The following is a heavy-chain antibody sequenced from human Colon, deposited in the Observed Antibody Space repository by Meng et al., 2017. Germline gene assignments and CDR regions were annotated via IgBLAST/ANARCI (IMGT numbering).Heavy chain of an antibody. Sequence: QVQLQESGPRLVRPSQTLSLTCPVSGGSISSGIFWIWIRQPPGKGLEWIGYISYSGATYYNPSLKSRVSISVDTSKNQFSLNLNSMTAADTAVYYCASFDHIPRRNYFDYWGQGTLVTVSS. V-gene: IGHV4-30-4*01. D-gene: IGHD2-21*01. CDR3: ASFDHIPRRNYFDY. CDR1: GGSISSGIF. J-gene: IGHJ4*02. CDR2: ISYSGAT.